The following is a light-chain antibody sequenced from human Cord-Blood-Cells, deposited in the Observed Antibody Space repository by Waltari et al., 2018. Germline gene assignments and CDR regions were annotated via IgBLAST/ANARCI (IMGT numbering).Light chain of an antibody. CDR2: RNN. CDR3: AAWDDSLSGRV. CDR1: SSNIGSNY. V-gene: IGLV1-47*01. Sequence: QSVLTQPPSASGTPGQRVTISCSGSSSNIGSNYVYWYQQLPGTAPKLLIYRNNQRPSGVPYRFSGSKSGTSASLASSGLRSEDEADYYCAAWDDSLSGRVFGGGTKLTVL. J-gene: IGLJ3*02.